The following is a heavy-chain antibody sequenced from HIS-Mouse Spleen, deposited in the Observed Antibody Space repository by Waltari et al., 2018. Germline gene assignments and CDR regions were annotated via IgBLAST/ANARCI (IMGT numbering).Heavy chain of an antibody. CDR3: ARDSVIQGPFYSYGYYFDY. CDR2: ISSSGSTI. D-gene: IGHD5-18*01. V-gene: IGHV3-11*01. Sequence: QVQLVESGGGLVKPGGSLRLSCAASGFTLSDYYMSWIRQAPGKGLEWVSYISSSGSTIYYADSVKGRFTISRDNAKNSLYLQMNSLRAEDTAVYYCARDSVIQGPFYSYGYYFDYWGQGTLVTVSS. CDR1: GFTLSDYY. J-gene: IGHJ4*02.